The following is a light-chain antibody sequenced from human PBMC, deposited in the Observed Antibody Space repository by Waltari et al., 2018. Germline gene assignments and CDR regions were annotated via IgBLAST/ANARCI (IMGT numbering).Light chain of an antibody. Sequence: QTVVTQEPSLTVSPGGTVTLTCASSAGAVTSNSFPNWFQQKPGQPPRSLIYHTSNKHPWTPARFSGSLFGGKAALTLSGVQPDDEADYYCLLYHNGALVFGGGTKLTVL. CDR2: HTS. CDR3: LLYHNGALV. V-gene: IGLV7-43*01. CDR1: AGAVTSNSF. J-gene: IGLJ3*02.